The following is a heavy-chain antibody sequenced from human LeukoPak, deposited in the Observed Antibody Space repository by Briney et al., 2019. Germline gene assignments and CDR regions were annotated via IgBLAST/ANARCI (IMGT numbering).Heavy chain of an antibody. CDR2: ICSSSSYI. V-gene: IGHV3-21*01. CDR3: ARGIRTRIAVAGTGVVDY. Sequence: GGSLRLSCAASGFTFSSYSMNWVRQAPRKGLEGVSSICSSSSYIYYADSVKGRFTISRDNAKNSLYLQMNSLRAEDTAVYYCARGIRTRIAVAGTGVVDYWGQGTLVTVSS. J-gene: IGHJ4*02. CDR1: GFTFSSYS. D-gene: IGHD6-19*01.